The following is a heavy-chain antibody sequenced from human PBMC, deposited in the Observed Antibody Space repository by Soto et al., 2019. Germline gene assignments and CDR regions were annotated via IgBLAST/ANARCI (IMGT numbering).Heavy chain of an antibody. D-gene: IGHD1-1*01. J-gene: IGHJ6*04. CDR2: STGGGGSI. V-gene: IGHV3-23*01. CDR3: AKIVVGNDWNRKRDYNTGMAV. Sequence: SWILQKQGKGLEWVSASTGGGGSIYNADSVKGRFTISRDKSKNTLYLQMNSLRAEDTAVYYCAKIVVGNDWNRKRDYNTGMAVWGKGTTV.